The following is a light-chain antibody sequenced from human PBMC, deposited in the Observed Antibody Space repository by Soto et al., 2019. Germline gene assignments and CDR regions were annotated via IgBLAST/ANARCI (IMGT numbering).Light chain of an antibody. CDR2: AAS. V-gene: IGKV1-39*01. CDR3: QQSYSTSIT. Sequence: DIQMTQSPSSLSASVGDRVIITCRASQSISSYLNWYQQKPGKAPKLLIYAASSLQSGVPSRFSGSGSGTDFTLTISSLQPEDFATYYCQQSYSTSITFGQGTRLEI. CDR1: QSISSY. J-gene: IGKJ5*01.